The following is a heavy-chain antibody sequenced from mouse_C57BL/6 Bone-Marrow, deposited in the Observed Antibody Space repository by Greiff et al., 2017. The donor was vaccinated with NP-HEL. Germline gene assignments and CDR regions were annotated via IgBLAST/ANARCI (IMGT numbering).Heavy chain of an antibody. CDR1: GYSITSGYD. CDR2: ISYSGST. Sequence: EVKVEESGPGMVKPSQSLSLTCTVTGYSITSGYDWHWIRHFPGNKLEWMGYISYSGSTNYNPSLKSRISITHDTSKNHFFLKLNSVTTEDTATYYCARALLRDYAMDYWGQGTSVTVSS. CDR3: ARALLRDYAMDY. V-gene: IGHV3-1*01. D-gene: IGHD1-1*01. J-gene: IGHJ4*01.